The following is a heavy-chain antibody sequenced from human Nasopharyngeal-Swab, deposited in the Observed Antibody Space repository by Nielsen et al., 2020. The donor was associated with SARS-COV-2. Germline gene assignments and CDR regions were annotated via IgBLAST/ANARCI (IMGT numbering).Heavy chain of an antibody. CDR3: AKGSTQYFFYYYMDV. J-gene: IGHJ6*03. CDR1: GFTFSSYS. Sequence: GESLKISCAASGFTFSSYSLNWVRQAPGKGLEWVSCISGGGISTNYADSVKGRFTISRDNSKNTLFLQMNSLRAEDTALYYCAKGSTQYFFYYYMDVWGKGTTVTVSS. V-gene: IGHV3-23*01. CDR2: ISGGGIST.